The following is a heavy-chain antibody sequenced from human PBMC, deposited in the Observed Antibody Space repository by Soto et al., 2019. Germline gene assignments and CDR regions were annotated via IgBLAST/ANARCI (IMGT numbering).Heavy chain of an antibody. V-gene: IGHV3-23*01. CDR2: ISGSGGST. CDR3: ARRGSGSYYDY. J-gene: IGHJ4*02. D-gene: IGHD1-26*01. CDR1: GFTFSSYA. Sequence: EVQLLESGGGLVQPGGSLRLSCAASGFTFSSYAMRWVRQVTVKGLEWVSAISGSGGSTYYADSVKGRFTISRDNSKNTLYLQMNSLRAEDTAVYYCARRGSGSYYDYWGQGTLVTVSS.